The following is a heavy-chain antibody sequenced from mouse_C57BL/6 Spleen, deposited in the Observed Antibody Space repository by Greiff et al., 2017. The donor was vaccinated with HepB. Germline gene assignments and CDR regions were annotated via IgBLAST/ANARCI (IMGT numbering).Heavy chain of an antibody. V-gene: IGHV1-26*01. CDR1: GYTFTDYY. Sequence: EVQLQQSGPELVKPGASVKISCKASGYTFTDYYMNWVKQSHGKSLEWIGDINPNNGGTSYNQKFKGKATLTVDKSSSTAYMELRSLTSEDSAVYYCARVRRNYYGSSRYYFDYWGQGTTLTVSS. CDR2: INPNNGGT. D-gene: IGHD1-1*01. CDR3: ARVRRNYYGSSRYYFDY. J-gene: IGHJ2*01.